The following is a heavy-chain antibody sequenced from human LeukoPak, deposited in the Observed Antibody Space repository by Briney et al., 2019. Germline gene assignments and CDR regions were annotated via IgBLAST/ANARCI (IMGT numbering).Heavy chain of an antibody. D-gene: IGHD6-19*01. CDR2: VHYSGST. V-gene: IGHV4-39*02. CDR1: GGSIRSTSYY. Sequence: PSETVSLTCTVSGGSIRSTSYYWGWIRQPPGKGLEWLGSVHYSGSTYDNPSLESRVTISVDTSKNHFSLQLISVPAADTAVYYCARRSTVAGRGRFDPWGQGTLVTVSS. CDR3: ARRSTVAGRGRFDP. J-gene: IGHJ5*02.